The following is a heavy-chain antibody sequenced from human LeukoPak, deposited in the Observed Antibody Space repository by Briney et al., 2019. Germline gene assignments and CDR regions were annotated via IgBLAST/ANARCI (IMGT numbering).Heavy chain of an antibody. D-gene: IGHD3-10*01. CDR1: GGSFSGYY. Sequence: SETLSLTCAVYGGSFSGYYWSWIRQPPGKGLEWIGEINHSGSTNYNPSLKSRVTISVDTSKNQFSLKLSSVTAADTAVYYCARGTYYYGSGSNDAFDIWGQGTMVTVSS. CDR3: ARGTYYYGSGSNDAFDI. CDR2: INHSGST. J-gene: IGHJ3*02. V-gene: IGHV4-34*01.